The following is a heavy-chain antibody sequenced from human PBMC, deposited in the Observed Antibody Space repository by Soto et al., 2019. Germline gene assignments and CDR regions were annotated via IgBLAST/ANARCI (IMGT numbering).Heavy chain of an antibody. CDR2: INHSGNT. Sequence: LEILTHSCAFDGRSIRGHDWSWIRQNPGKGLDWIGEINHSGNTNYNPSLKSRVTISVDTSKNQFSLKLSSVTAADTAVYYCARGLCTNGVCYTYYYYGMDVWGQGTMV. CDR3: ARGLCTNGVCYTYYYYGMDV. CDR1: GRSIRGHD. V-gene: IGHV4-34*01. D-gene: IGHD2-8*01. J-gene: IGHJ6*02.